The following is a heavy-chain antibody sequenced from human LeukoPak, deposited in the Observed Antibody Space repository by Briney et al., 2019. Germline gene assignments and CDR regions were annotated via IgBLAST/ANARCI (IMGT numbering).Heavy chain of an antibody. Sequence: SETLSLTCPVSGASISSSYWSCIRQPPGKGLEWIGYIDHSGSSDYNPSLKSRVTMSVDTSKNQFSLKVSSVTAADTAVYYCARGRNWFDPWGQGTPVTVSS. CDR2: IDHSGSS. J-gene: IGHJ5*02. V-gene: IGHV4-59*01. CDR1: GASISSSY. CDR3: ARGRNWFDP.